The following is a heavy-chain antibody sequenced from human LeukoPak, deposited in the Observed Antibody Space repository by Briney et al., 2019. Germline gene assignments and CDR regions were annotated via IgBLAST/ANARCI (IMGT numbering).Heavy chain of an antibody. CDR1: GGSISSYY. Sequence: KPSETLSLTCTVSGGSISSYYWSWIRQPPGKGLEWIGYIYYSGSTNYNPSLKSRVTISVDTSKNQFSLKLSSVTAADTAVYYCARSSWELLGGDWSDPWGQGTLVTVSS. D-gene: IGHD1-26*01. CDR3: ARSSWELLGGDWSDP. V-gene: IGHV4-59*01. J-gene: IGHJ5*02. CDR2: IYYSGST.